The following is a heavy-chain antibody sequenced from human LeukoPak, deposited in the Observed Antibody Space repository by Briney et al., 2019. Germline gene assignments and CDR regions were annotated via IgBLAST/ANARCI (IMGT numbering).Heavy chain of an antibody. Sequence: SETLSLTCAVYGGSFSGYYWSWIRQPPGKGLEWIGEINHSGSTNYNPSLKSRVTISVDTSKNQFSLKLSSVTAADTAVYYCARVVDYDYVWGSYSWFDPWGQGTLVTVSS. J-gene: IGHJ5*02. CDR3: ARVVDYDYVWGSYSWFDP. D-gene: IGHD3-16*01. V-gene: IGHV4-34*01. CDR2: INHSGST. CDR1: GGSFSGYY.